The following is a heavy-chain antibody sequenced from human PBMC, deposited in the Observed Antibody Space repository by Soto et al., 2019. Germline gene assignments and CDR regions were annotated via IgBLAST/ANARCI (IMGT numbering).Heavy chain of an antibody. CDR2: IWYDGSNK. V-gene: IGHV3-33*01. Sequence: QVQLVESGGGVVQPGRSLRLSCAASGFTFSSYGMHWVRQAPGKGLEWVAVIWYDGSNKYYADSVKGRFTISRDNSKNPLYLQMNSLGAEDTAVYYCARAGCGGDCYSYYYYGMDVWGQGTTVTVSS. D-gene: IGHD2-21*02. J-gene: IGHJ6*02. CDR3: ARAGCGGDCYSYYYYGMDV. CDR1: GFTFSSYG.